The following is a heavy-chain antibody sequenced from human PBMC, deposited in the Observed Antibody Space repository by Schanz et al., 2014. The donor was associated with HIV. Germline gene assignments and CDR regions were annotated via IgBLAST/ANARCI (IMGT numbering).Heavy chain of an antibody. D-gene: IGHD3-10*01. CDR1: GFTFSSHW. V-gene: IGHV3-30*18. J-gene: IGHJ6*02. Sequence: VQLVESGGGLVQPGGSLRLSCAASGFTFSSHWMHWVRQAPGKGLEWVAVISYDGINKYSADSVKGRFTISRDNSKNTLFLQLKSLRAEDTAIYYCAKIRGTRGAYDGMDVWGQGTTVTVSS. CDR2: ISYDGINK. CDR3: AKIRGTRGAYDGMDV.